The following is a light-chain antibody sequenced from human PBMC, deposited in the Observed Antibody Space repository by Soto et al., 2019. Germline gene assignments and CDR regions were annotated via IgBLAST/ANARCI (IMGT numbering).Light chain of an antibody. Sequence: DIQMTQSPSPLSASVGDRVTITCRASQSISDWLAWYQQKPGKAPKLLIYDASSLQNGVPSRFRGAESGTEFTLTISSLQPDDVAVYYCQQYNSYPWTFGQGTKVDIK. V-gene: IGKV1-5*01. CDR1: QSISDW. CDR3: QQYNSYPWT. J-gene: IGKJ1*01. CDR2: DAS.